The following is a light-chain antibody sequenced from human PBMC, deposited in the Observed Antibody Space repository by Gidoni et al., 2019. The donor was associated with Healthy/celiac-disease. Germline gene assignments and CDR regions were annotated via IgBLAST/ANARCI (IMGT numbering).Light chain of an antibody. CDR1: QSVSSN. CDR3: QQYNNWPPLT. Sequence: EIVMTQSPATLSVSPGERATLSCRASQSVSSNLAWYHQKPGQAPSLLIYCASTRVTGIPARFSGSGSGTEFTLTISSLQSEDFAVYYCQQYNNWPPLTFGGGTKVEIK. J-gene: IGKJ4*01. V-gene: IGKV3-15*01. CDR2: CAS.